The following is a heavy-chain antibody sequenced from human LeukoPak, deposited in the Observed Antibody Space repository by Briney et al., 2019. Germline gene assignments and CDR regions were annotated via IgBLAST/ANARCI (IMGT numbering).Heavy chain of an antibody. CDR2: IYYSGST. CDR1: GGSISGYY. CDR3: ARDINYSSGWSLAFDY. J-gene: IGHJ4*02. D-gene: IGHD6-19*01. V-gene: IGHV4-59*01. Sequence: SETLSLTCIVSGGSISGYYWSWIRQPPGKGLEWIGYIYYSGSTNYKPSLKSRVTISVDTSKNQFSLKLSSVTAADTAVYYCARDINYSSGWSLAFDYWGQGTLVTVSS.